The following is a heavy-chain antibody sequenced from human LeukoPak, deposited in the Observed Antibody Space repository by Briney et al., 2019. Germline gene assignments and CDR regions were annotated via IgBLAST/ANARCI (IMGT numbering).Heavy chain of an antibody. CDR2: ISSSSSYI. D-gene: IGHD3-22*01. CDR3: ARNAASGVVVITSFDY. V-gene: IGHV3-21*04. Sequence: PGGSLRLSCAASGFTFSSYSMNWVRQAPGKGLEWVSFISSSSSYIYYADSVKGRFTISRDNAKNSLYLQMNSLRAEDTAVYYCARNAASGVVVITSFDYWGQGTLVTVSP. J-gene: IGHJ4*02. CDR1: GFTFSSYS.